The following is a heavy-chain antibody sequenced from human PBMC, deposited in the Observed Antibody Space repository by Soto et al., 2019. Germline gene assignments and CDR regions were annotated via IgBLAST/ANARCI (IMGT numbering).Heavy chain of an antibody. CDR1: GFTFSSYW. J-gene: IGHJ4*02. D-gene: IGHD6-19*01. Sequence: GGSLRLSCAASGFTFSSYWMSWVRQAPGKGLEWVANIKQDGSEKYYVDSVKGRFTISRDNAKNSLYLQMNSLRAEDTAVYYCARTDEQWLVVSSFDYWGQGTLVTVSS. CDR2: IKQDGSEK. V-gene: IGHV3-7*05. CDR3: ARTDEQWLVVSSFDY.